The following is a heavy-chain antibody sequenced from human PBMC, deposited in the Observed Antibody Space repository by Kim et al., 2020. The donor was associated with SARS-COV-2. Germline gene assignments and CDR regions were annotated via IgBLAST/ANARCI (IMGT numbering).Heavy chain of an antibody. CDR1: RYTFSNYF. D-gene: IGHD6-13*01. V-gene: IGHV1-46*01. CDR3: AREAGSLKNFDY. CDR2: INPTGDST. Sequence: ASVKVSCKASRYTFSNYFMHWVRQAPGQGLEWVVLINPTGDSTTYAQKFQGRVTMTRDTSTSTVYIELSSLISEDTAIYYCAREAGSLKNFDYWGQGTLVTVSS. J-gene: IGHJ4*02.